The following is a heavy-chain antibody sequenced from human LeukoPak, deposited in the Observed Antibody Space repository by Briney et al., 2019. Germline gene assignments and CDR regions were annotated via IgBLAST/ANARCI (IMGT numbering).Heavy chain of an antibody. CDR3: ARGGLYGSGSYYPSRY. CDR1: GGSFSGYY. CDR2: MNHSGST. J-gene: IGHJ4*02. Sequence: SETLSLTCAVYGGSFSGYYWSWIRQPPGKGLEWIGEMNHSGSTNYNPSLKSRVTISVDTSKNQFSLKLSSVTAEDTAVYYCARGGLYGSGSYYPSRYWGQGTLVTVSS. D-gene: IGHD3-10*01. V-gene: IGHV4-34*01.